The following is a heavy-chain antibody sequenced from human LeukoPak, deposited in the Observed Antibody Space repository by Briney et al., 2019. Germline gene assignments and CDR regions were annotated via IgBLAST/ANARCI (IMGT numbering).Heavy chain of an antibody. J-gene: IGHJ5*01. CDR2: ISGSGGST. CDR3: AKVRGYYDSSGYFDS. D-gene: IGHD3-22*01. CDR1: GFIFTSYA. Sequence: QSGGSLRLSCAASGFIFTSYAMSWVRQAPGKGLEWVSSISGSGGSTFYAASERGRFTISRDNSKNTLYLQMNSLRAEDTAVYYCAKVRGYYDSSGYFDSWGQGALVTVSS. V-gene: IGHV3-23*01.